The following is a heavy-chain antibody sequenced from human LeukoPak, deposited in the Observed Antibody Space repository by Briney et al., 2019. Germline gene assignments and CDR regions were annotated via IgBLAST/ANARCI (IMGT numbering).Heavy chain of an antibody. V-gene: IGHV4-34*01. CDR3: ARAPPRPYSSNWYDGGGNWFDP. CDR2: INHSGST. CDR1: GGSYSGYY. J-gene: IGHJ5*02. Sequence: SETLSLTCAVNGGSYSGYYWSWIRQPPGKGLEWIGEINHSGSTIFNPSLKSRVTISADTSKNQFSLKLSSVTAADTAVYYCARAPPRPYSSNWYDGGGNWFDPWGQGTLVTVSS. D-gene: IGHD2-2*01.